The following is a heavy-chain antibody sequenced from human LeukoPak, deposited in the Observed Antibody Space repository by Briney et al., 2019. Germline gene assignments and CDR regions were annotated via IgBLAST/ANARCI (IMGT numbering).Heavy chain of an antibody. V-gene: IGHV3-23*01. Sequence: PGGSLRLSCEASGFSFSIYAMSWVRQAPGHGLEWVSSISGNGGSTYYATSVTGRFTIGRDNSKNTLYMDMTSLRAENTPLYYCVEGGQRYDLWMFDGWGQRWLVTV. CDR3: VEGGQRYDLWMFDG. CDR2: ISGNGGST. J-gene: IGHJ5*01. CDR1: GFSFSIYA. D-gene: IGHD3-3*01.